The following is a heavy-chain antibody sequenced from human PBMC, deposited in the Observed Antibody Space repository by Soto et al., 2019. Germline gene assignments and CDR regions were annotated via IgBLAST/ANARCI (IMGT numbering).Heavy chain of an antibody. V-gene: IGHV4-59*02. J-gene: IGHJ5*02. CDR3: ARHASGVYGFDP. Sequence: SETLSLTCTVSGGSVSSDYWSWIRHPPGQGLEWIGSIYYSGSTNYKPSLKSRVTISVDTSKNQFSLKLSSVTAADTAVYYWARHASGVYGFDPWGQGTLVTV. D-gene: IGHD5-12*01. CDR1: GGSVSSDY. CDR2: IYYSGST.